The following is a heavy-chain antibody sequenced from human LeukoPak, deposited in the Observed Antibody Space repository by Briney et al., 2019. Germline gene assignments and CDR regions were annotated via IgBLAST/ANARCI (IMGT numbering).Heavy chain of an antibody. Sequence: GGSLRLSCAASGFTFSSYSMNWVRQAPGKGLEWVSYISSSSSTIYYADSVKGRFTISRDNAKNSLYLQMNSLRAEDTAVYYCARALRYFDWLSTSPEYNWFDPWGQGTLVTVSS. CDR1: GFTFSSYS. D-gene: IGHD3-9*01. V-gene: IGHV3-48*01. CDR3: ARALRYFDWLSTSPEYNWFDP. CDR2: ISSSSSTI. J-gene: IGHJ5*02.